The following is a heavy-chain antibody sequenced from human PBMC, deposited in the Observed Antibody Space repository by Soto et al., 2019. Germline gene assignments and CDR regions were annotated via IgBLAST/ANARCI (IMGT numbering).Heavy chain of an antibody. CDR3: ARGSDNSGWYLEN. CDR1: YGSIISYY. J-gene: IGHJ4*02. Sequence: SETLSLTCAVSYGSIISYYWNWLRQPPGKGLEWIGYIYYSGSTNYNPSLKSRVTMSVDTSKKWFSLKLSSVTAADTAVYYCARGSDNSGWYLENWGRGILVTVSS. V-gene: IGHV4-59*01. CDR2: IYYSGST. D-gene: IGHD6-19*01.